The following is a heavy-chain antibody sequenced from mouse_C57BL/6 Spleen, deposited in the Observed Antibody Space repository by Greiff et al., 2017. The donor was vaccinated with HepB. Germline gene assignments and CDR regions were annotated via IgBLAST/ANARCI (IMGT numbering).Heavy chain of an antibody. V-gene: IGHV3-6*01. Sequence: EVQVVESGPGLVKPSQSLSLTCSVTGYSITSGYYWNWIRQFPGNKLEWMGYISYDGSNNYNPSLKNRISITRDTSKNQFFLKLNSVTTEDTATYYCARDIMDGYEYYFDYWGQGTTLTVSS. CDR1: GYSITSGYY. CDR2: ISYDGSN. J-gene: IGHJ2*01. CDR3: ARDIMDGYEYYFDY. D-gene: IGHD2-2*01.